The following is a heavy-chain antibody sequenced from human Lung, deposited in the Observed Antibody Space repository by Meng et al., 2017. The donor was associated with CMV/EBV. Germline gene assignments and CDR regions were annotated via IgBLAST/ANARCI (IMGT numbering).Heavy chain of an antibody. D-gene: IGHD3-10*01. CDR2: IYYSGST. V-gene: IGHV4-59*01. CDR1: GGSISSYY. Sequence: SETXSLTCTVSGGSISSYYWSWIRQPPGKGLEWIGYIYYSGSTNYNPSLKSRVTISVDTSKNQFSLKLSSVTAADTAVYYCASGKYYYGSGSYYNYYYYGMDVWXQGTXVTVSS. J-gene: IGHJ6*02. CDR3: ASGKYYYGSGSYYNYYYYGMDV.